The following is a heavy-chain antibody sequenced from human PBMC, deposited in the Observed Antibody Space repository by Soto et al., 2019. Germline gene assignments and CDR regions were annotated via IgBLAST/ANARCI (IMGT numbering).Heavy chain of an antibody. D-gene: IGHD2-15*01. V-gene: IGHV3-48*01. J-gene: IGHJ4*02. CDR2: ISSSSSTI. CDR1: GFTFSSYS. Sequence: VQLVDSGGGLVQPGGSLRLSCAASGFTFSSYSMNWVRQAPGKGLEWVSYISSSSSTIYYADSVKGRFTISRDNAKNSLYLQMNSLRAEDTAVYYCARPKYCSGGTCLTDYWGQGTLVTVSS. CDR3: ARPKYCSGGTCLTDY.